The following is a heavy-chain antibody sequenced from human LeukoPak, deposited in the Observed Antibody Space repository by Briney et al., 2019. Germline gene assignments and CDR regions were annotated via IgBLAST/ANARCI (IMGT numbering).Heavy chain of an antibody. Sequence: GGSVKVSCKASGYTFTSYYMHWVRQAPGQGLEWMGRINPNSGGTNYAQKFQGRVTMTRDTSISTAYMELSRLRSDDTAVYYCAREKVRQSGMDVWGQGTTVTVSS. D-gene: IGHD2-2*01. J-gene: IGHJ6*02. V-gene: IGHV1-2*06. CDR2: INPNSGGT. CDR1: GYTFTSYY. CDR3: AREKVRQSGMDV.